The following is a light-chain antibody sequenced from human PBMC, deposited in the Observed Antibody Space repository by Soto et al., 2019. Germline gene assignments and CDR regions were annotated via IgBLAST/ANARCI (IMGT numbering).Light chain of an antibody. CDR2: DAS. CDR3: QHRSNWPPWT. Sequence: EIVLTQSPATLSLSPGERATLSCRASQSVSTYLAWYQQKPGRAPRLLIFDASNRATGIPARFSGSGSGTDFTLTISSLEPDDFAVYYCQHRSNWPPWTFGPGTKVEIK. V-gene: IGKV3-11*01. CDR1: QSVSTY. J-gene: IGKJ1*01.